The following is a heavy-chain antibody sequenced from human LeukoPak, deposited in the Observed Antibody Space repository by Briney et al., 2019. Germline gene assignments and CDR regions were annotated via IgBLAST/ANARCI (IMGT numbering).Heavy chain of an antibody. CDR2: IYYSGST. J-gene: IGHJ4*02. CDR3: ARAGAGDGYNYDY. D-gene: IGHD5-24*01. V-gene: IGHV4-59*01. CDR1: GGSISSYY. Sequence: SETLSLTCTVSGGSISSYYWSWIRQPPGKGLEWIGYIYYSGSTNCNPSLKSRVTISVDTSKNQFSLKLSSVTAADTAVYYCARAGAGDGYNYDYWGQGTLVTVSS.